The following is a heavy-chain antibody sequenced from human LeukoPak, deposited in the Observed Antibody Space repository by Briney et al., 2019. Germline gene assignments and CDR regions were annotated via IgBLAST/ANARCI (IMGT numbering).Heavy chain of an antibody. D-gene: IGHD2-21*02. CDR3: ATQSVPENEVTYYYYMDV. CDR2: FDPEDGET. V-gene: IGHV1-24*01. CDR1: GYTLTGLS. Sequence: ASVKVSCKVSGYTLTGLSMHWVRQAPGKGLEWMGGFDPEDGETIYAQKFQGRVTMTEDTSTDTAYMELSSLRSEDTAVYYCATQSVPENEVTYYYYMDVWGKGTTVTVSS. J-gene: IGHJ6*03.